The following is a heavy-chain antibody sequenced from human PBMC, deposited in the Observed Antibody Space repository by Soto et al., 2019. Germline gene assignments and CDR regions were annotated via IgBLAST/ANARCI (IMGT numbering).Heavy chain of an antibody. Sequence: QVQLVQSGAEVKKPGASVKVACKASGYTVTRYAIHWVRQAPGQRLEWMGWINAGNGNTKYSQKFQDRVTITRDTSASTAYMELSSLRSEDTAVYYCARDLGGWPDYWGQGTLVTVSS. CDR3: ARDLGGWPDY. CDR1: GYTVTRYA. J-gene: IGHJ4*02. V-gene: IGHV1-3*01. CDR2: INAGNGNT. D-gene: IGHD6-19*01.